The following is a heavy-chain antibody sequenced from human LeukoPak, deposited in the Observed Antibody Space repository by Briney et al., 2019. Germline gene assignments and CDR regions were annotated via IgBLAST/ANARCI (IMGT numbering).Heavy chain of an antibody. V-gene: IGHV4-4*02. Sequence: SGTLSLTCTVSGDSINSLDLWSWVRQPPGKGLEWIGEMYLSGTTHSSPSVKSRVTISIDKSKNQFFLNLSSVTAADTAVYYCAGLVGRYSSGLYYYYFDYWGQGTLVTVSS. CDR3: AGLVGRYSSGLYYYYFDY. CDR1: GDSINSLDL. D-gene: IGHD3-22*01. J-gene: IGHJ4*02. CDR2: MYLSGTT.